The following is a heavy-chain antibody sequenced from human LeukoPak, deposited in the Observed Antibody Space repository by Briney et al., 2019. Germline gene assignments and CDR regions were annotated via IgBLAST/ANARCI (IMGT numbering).Heavy chain of an antibody. CDR1: GYSFTTYG. V-gene: IGHV1-18*01. Sequence: GASVKVSCKASGYSFTTYGISWVRQAPGQGLEWMGWISAYNGNTKYAQKLQGRVTMTTDTSTNTAYMELRSLRSDDTAVYYCARCGPHNWFDPWGQGTLVTVSS. CDR3: ARCGPHNWFDP. J-gene: IGHJ5*02. CDR2: ISAYNGNT. D-gene: IGHD2-21*01.